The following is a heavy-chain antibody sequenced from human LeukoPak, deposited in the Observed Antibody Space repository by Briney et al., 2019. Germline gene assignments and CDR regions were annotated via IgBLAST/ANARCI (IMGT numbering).Heavy chain of an antibody. V-gene: IGHV4-59*12. D-gene: IGHD5-18*01. CDR3: ARSQYDAWIQLWVFDY. CDR1: GGSISSYY. CDR2: IYYSGST. J-gene: IGHJ4*02. Sequence: SETLSLTCTVSGGSISSYYWSWIRQPPGKGLEWIGYIYYSGSTNYNPSLKSRVTISVDTSKNQFSLKLSSVTAADTAVYYCARSQYDAWIQLWVFDYWGQGTLVTVSS.